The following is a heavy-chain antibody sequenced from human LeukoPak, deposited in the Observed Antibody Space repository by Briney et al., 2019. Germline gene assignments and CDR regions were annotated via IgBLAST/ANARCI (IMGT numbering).Heavy chain of an antibody. CDR2: INPNSGGT. D-gene: IGHD2-2*01. CDR1: GYTFTAYY. V-gene: IGHV1-2*02. CDR3: PRDGGWYQLLYWFDP. J-gene: IGHJ5*02. Sequence: ASVKVSCKASGYTFTAYYMHWVRQAPGQGLEWMGWINPNSGGTDYAQNFQGRVTMTRDTSISTVYMGLSRLRSDDTALYYFPRDGGWYQLLYWFDPWGQGTRVTVSS.